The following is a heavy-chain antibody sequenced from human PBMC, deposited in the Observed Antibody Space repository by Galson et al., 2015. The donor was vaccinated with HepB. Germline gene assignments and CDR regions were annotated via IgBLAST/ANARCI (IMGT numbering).Heavy chain of an antibody. V-gene: IGHV3-30-3*01. CDR1: GFTFSNYA. CDR3: ARDLDYATKWSFGFDP. D-gene: IGHD3-22*01. Sequence: SLRLSCAASGFTFSNYAMHWVRQAPGKGLEWVTIISNDGTNKYYADSVKGRFTISRDNSKNTLYLQMNSLRADDTALYFCARDLDYATKWSFGFDPGGQGTLFTVSA. CDR2: ISNDGTNK. J-gene: IGHJ5*02.